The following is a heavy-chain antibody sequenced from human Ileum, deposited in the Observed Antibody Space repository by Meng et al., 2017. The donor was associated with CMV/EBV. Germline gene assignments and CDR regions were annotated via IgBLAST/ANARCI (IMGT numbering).Heavy chain of an antibody. D-gene: IGHD3-10*01. V-gene: IGHV4-34*01. CDR2: INHSGST. Sequence: SETLSLTCAVYGGSFSGYYWSWIRQPPGKGLEWIGEINHSGSTNYNPSLKSRVTISVDTSKNQFSLKLSSVTAADTDVYYCARDQSLGSGSYYYYYYYGMDVWGQGTTVTVSS. CDR3: ARDQSLGSGSYYYYYYYGMDV. J-gene: IGHJ6*02. CDR1: GGSFSGYY.